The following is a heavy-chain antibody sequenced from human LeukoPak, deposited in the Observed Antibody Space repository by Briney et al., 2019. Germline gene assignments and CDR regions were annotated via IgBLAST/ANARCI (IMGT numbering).Heavy chain of an antibody. CDR2: INPNSGGT. D-gene: IGHD1-26*01. CDR1: GYTFTGYY. V-gene: IGHV1-2*02. J-gene: IGHJ6*03. Sequence: GASVKVSCKASGYTFTGYYMHWVRQAPGQGLEWMGWINPNSGGTNYAQKLQGRVTMTTDTSTRTAYMELRSLRSDDTAVYYCASSPHSYSGSYEYYMDVWGKGTTVTISS. CDR3: ASSPHSYSGSYEYYMDV.